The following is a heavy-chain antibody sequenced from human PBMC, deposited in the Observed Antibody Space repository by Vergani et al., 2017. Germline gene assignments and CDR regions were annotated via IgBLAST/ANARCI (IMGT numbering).Heavy chain of an antibody. D-gene: IGHD1-26*01. Sequence: QAQLLQSGGGVVQPGGSLRLSCLGSGYTFGHFDMHWVRQAPGKGLAWVAFIRYDGSNPQYIDSVKGRFTISRDNSKDTLCLQMNGLRPEDTGTYFCAKKGGSLYYYGVDVWGQGTTITVSS. J-gene: IGHJ6*02. CDR1: GYTFGHFD. CDR2: IRYDGSNP. CDR3: AKKGGSLYYYGVDV. V-gene: IGHV3-30*02.